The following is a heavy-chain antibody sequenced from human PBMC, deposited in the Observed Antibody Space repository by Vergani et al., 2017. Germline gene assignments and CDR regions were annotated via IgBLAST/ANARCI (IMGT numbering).Heavy chain of an antibody. CDR3: ARDSHYYGSGTYDNWFDP. D-gene: IGHD3-10*01. V-gene: IGHV4-59*01. Sequence: QVQVQESGPGLVKPSETLSLTCTVSGGSFGGYYWSWIRQPPGKGLEWLGYINYSGRTTYNPSLKSRVSMSMDTSKNQLSLRLNSVTAADTAVYYCARDSHYYGSGTYDNWFDPWGQGTLVTVSS. CDR2: INYSGRT. J-gene: IGHJ5*02. CDR1: GGSFGGYY.